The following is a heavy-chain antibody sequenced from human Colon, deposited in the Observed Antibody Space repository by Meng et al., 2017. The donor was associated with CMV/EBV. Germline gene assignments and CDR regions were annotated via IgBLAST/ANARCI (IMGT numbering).Heavy chain of an antibody. J-gene: IGHJ4*02. CDR3: GDFEAG. CDR1: GFTFSSYW. V-gene: IGHV3-74*01. CDR2: IKNDGTFT. D-gene: IGHD3-3*01. Sequence: GGSLRLSCAASGFTFSSYWMHWVRQAPGKGLVWVSSIKNDGTFTAYADSVKGRFTVSRDNAKDTVYLQMNRLTVEDAAVYYCGDFEAGWGQGTLVTVSS.